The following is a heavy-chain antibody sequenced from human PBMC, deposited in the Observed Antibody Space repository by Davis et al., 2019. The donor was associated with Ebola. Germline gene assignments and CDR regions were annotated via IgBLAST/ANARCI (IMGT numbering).Heavy chain of an antibody. CDR2: INAGNGNT. J-gene: IGHJ4*02. CDR3: ARGYCSGGSCYSGDY. CDR1: GFTFTSYA. D-gene: IGHD2-15*01. V-gene: IGHV1-3*01. Sequence: GESLKISCAASGFTFTSYAMHWVRQAPGQRLEWMGWINAGNGNTKYSQKFQGRVTITRDTSASTAYMELSSLRSEDTAVYYCARGYCSGGSCYSGDYWGQGTLVTVSS.